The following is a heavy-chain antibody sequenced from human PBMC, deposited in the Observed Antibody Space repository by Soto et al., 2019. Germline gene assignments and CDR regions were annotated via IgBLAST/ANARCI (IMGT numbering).Heavy chain of an antibody. CDR1: GFTFSSYW. Sequence: SLRLSCAASGFTFSSYWMCWVRQAPGKGLEWVANIKQDGSEKYYVDSVKGRFAISRDNAKNSLYLQMNSLRAEDTAVYYCARDPNIVATMGSIYYYYGMDVWGQGTTVTVSS. CDR3: ARDPNIVATMGSIYYYYGMDV. J-gene: IGHJ6*02. D-gene: IGHD5-12*01. V-gene: IGHV3-7*01. CDR2: IKQDGSEK.